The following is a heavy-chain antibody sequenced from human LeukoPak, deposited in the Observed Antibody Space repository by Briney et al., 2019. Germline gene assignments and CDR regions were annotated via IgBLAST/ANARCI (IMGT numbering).Heavy chain of an antibody. CDR3: ARDSGVVVVPAAITPPDY. J-gene: IGHJ4*02. V-gene: IGHV1-18*01. D-gene: IGHD2-2*02. Sequence: ASVKVSCKASGYTFTSYGISWVRQAPGQGLEWMGWISAYNSNTNYAQKLQGRVTMTTDTSTSTAYMELRSLRSDDTAVYYCARDSGVVVVPAAITPPDYWGQGTLVTVSS. CDR2: ISAYNSNT. CDR1: GYTFTSYG.